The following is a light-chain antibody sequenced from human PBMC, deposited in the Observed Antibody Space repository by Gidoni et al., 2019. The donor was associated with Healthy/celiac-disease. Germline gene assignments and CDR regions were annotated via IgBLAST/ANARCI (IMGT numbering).Light chain of an antibody. CDR1: SSDVGGYNY. Sequence: QSALTQPASVSGSPGQSLTISCTGTSSDVGGYNYVSWYQQHPGKAPKLMIYEVSNRPSGVANRFSGSKSGNTASLTISGLQAEDDADYYCSSYTSSTLENWVFGGGTKLTVL. CDR2: EVS. CDR3: SSYTSSTLENWV. J-gene: IGLJ3*02. V-gene: IGLV2-14*01.